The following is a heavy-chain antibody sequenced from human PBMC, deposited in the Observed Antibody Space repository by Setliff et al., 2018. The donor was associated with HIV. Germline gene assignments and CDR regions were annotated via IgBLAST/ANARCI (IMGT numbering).Heavy chain of an antibody. CDR3: TNTPLWLEKADWYFDL. D-gene: IGHD3-10*01. CDR2: IYNSEST. V-gene: IGHV4-28*01. CDR1: GSSISSSYR. J-gene: IGHJ2*01. Sequence: PSETLSLTCAVSGSSISSSYRWGWIRQSPGKGLGWIGNIYNSESTYYNPALKSRVTMSVNTSKNQFSLKLSSVTTVDTAIYYCTNTPLWLEKADWYFDLWGRGTLVTVSS.